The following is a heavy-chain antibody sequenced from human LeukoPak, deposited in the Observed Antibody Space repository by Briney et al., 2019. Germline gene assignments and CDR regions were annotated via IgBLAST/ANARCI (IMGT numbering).Heavy chain of an antibody. Sequence: GGSLRLSCAASGFTFSSYAMSWVRQAPGKGLEWVSAISGSGGSTYYADSVKGRFTISRDNSKNTLYLQMNSLRAEDSAVYYCAKAPTADYGVYFDYWGQGTLVTVSS. J-gene: IGHJ4*02. V-gene: IGHV3-23*01. CDR2: ISGSGGST. D-gene: IGHD4-17*01. CDR3: AKAPTADYGVYFDY. CDR1: GFTFSSYA.